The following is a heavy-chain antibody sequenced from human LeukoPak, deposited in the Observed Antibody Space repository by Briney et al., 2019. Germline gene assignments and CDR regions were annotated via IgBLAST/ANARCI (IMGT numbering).Heavy chain of an antibody. CDR1: GFTFRNHA. D-gene: IGHD1-26*01. J-gene: IGHJ4*02. Sequence: GGSLRLSCAASGFTFRNHAMNWVRQAPGKGLEWVSVISGGGETTYYADSVKYRFTISRDNSQNTLYLQMSSLRGEDTALYYCAKDRGMVGASVRAFDYWGQGTLVTVSS. CDR3: AKDRGMVGASVRAFDY. V-gene: IGHV3-23*01. CDR2: ISGGGETT.